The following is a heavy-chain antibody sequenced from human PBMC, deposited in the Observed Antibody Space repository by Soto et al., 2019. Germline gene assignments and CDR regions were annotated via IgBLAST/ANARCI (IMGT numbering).Heavy chain of an antibody. CDR3: ARPLDPSAWQDY. D-gene: IGHD6-19*01. Sequence: GEALKISCKGSGYSFTSYWIGWVRQMPGKGVELMGIIYPDDSDTRYSPSFQGNVTISADKSISATYLQWNNLKASDHAMYYCARPLDPSAWQDYWGQATLVTVT. J-gene: IGHJ4*02. CDR1: GYSFTSYW. CDR2: IYPDDSDT. V-gene: IGHV5-51*01.